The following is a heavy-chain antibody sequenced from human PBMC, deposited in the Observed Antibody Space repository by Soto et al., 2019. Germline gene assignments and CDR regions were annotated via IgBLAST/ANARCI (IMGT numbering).Heavy chain of an antibody. Sequence: PGGSLRLSCAVTGFMFGTYWMSWVRQAPGKGLEWVANIKHDGNEKYYADSVKGRFTVSRDNVKNFLHLQMSSLRGDDTGVYFCVRATLSWGHYYFRGLDVWGQGTTVTVSS. CDR2: IKHDGNEK. D-gene: IGHD3-22*01. CDR3: VRATLSWGHYYFRGLDV. CDR1: GFMFGTYW. J-gene: IGHJ6*02. V-gene: IGHV3-7*01.